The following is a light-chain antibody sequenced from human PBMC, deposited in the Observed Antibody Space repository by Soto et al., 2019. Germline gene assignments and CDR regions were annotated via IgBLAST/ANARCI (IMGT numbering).Light chain of an antibody. CDR3: SSFTFTRTF. V-gene: IGLV2-14*03. J-gene: IGLJ1*01. Sequence: QSVLTQSASVSPSPGQSFTISCTGTSGDIGGSNYFSWYQQHPGKAPKLMIYVVSDRASCASSRFSGSKSGNTASLTISWFQPEEEVEYYWSSFTFTRTFFGTETKVTVL. CDR2: VVS. CDR1: SGDIGGSNY.